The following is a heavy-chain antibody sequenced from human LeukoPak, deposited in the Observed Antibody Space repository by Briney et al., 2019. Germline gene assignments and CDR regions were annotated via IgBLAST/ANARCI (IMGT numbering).Heavy chain of an antibody. CDR2: ISSSSSYI. V-gene: IGHV3-21*01. CDR1: GFTFSSYA. J-gene: IGHJ4*02. CDR3: GRNQGYTYGSV. D-gene: IGHD5-18*01. Sequence: GGSLRLSCAASGFTFSSYAMTWVRQAPGKGLEWVSSISSSSSYIYYADSVKGRFTISRDNAKNSLYLQMNSLRAEDTAVYYCGRNQGYTYGSVWGQGTLVTVSS.